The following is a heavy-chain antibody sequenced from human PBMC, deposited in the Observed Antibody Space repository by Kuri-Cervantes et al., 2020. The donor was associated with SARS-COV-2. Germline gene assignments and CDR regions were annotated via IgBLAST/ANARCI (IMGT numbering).Heavy chain of an antibody. CDR2: ISSSSSYI. Sequence: GESLKISCAASGFTFSSYSMNWVRQAPGKGLEWVSSISSSSSYIYYADSVKGRFTISRGNAKNSLYLQMNSLRAEDTAVYYCARANYDFWSGYYPADYWGQGTLVTVSS. J-gene: IGHJ4*02. CDR1: GFTFSSYS. V-gene: IGHV3-21*01. D-gene: IGHD3-3*01. CDR3: ARANYDFWSGYYPADY.